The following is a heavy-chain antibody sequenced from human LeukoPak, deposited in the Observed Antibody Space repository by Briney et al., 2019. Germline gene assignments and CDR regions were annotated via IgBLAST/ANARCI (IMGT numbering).Heavy chain of an antibody. CDR2: IYHSGST. J-gene: IGHJ6*03. V-gene: IGHV4-30-2*01. Sequence: KASETLSLTCTVSGGSISSGGYYWSWIRQPPGKGLEWIGYIYHSGSTYYNPSLKSRVTISVDRSKNQFSLKLSSVTAADTAVYYCARPPGREYYSYYMDVWGKGTTVTVSS. D-gene: IGHD1-26*01. CDR3: ARPPGREYYSYYMDV. CDR1: GGSISSGGYY.